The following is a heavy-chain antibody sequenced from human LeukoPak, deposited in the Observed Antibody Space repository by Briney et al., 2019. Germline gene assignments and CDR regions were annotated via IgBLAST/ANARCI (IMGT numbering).Heavy chain of an antibody. Sequence: SETLSLTCAVSGDSISSSSFYWGWIRQPPGKGLEWIGSISYTGSTYYNPSLKSRVTVSVGTSKNQFSLKLTSVTAADTAVYYCARATAFFDIWGQGTMVTVSS. CDR3: ARATAFFDI. CDR2: ISYTGST. J-gene: IGHJ3*02. V-gene: IGHV4-39*07. CDR1: GDSISSSSFY.